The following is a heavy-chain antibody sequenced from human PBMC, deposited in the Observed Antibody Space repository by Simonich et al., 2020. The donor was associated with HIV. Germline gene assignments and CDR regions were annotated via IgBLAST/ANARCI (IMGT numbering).Heavy chain of an antibody. Sequence: EVQLVESGGGRVKPGGSLRLSCAASGVTFSSYSMNWVRQAPGKGLEVVSSISSSSIYIYYADSVKGRFTISRDNAKNSLFLQMNSLRAEDTAVYYCARDLSSGWFDYWGQGTLVTVSS. CDR2: ISSSSIYI. V-gene: IGHV3-21*01. CDR1: GVTFSSYS. CDR3: ARDLSSGWFDY. D-gene: IGHD6-19*01. J-gene: IGHJ4*02.